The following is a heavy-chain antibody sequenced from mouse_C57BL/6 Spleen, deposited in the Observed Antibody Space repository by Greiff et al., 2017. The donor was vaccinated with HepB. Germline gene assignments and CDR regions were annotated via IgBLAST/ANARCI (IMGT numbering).Heavy chain of an antibody. CDR2: IYPRDGSN. Sequence: QVHLKQSGPELVKPGASVKLSCKASGYTFTSYDINWVKQRPGQGLEWIGCIYPRDGSNKYNEKFKGKATLTVDTSASTAYMELHSLTSEDSAVYFGARYYYGSSYGFAYWGQGTLVTVSA. J-gene: IGHJ3*01. CDR1: GYTFTSYD. D-gene: IGHD1-1*01. CDR3: ARYYYGSSYGFAY. V-gene: IGHV1-85*01.